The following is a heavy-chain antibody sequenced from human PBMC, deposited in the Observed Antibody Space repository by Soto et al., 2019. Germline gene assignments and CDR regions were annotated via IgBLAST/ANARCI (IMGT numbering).Heavy chain of an antibody. J-gene: IGHJ5*02. CDR1: GGPFSSYT. CDR3: AGKYPLSSYNWFDP. Sequence: ASVKVSCKASGGPFSSYTISWVRQAPGQGLERMRKIIPILGIANYAQKFQSSVTIAADKSTSTAYMEKSSLRSEDKDVNNSAGKYPLSSYNWFDPLGRGTLVNVST. D-gene: IGHD2-15*01. CDR2: IIPILGIA. V-gene: IGHV1-69*02.